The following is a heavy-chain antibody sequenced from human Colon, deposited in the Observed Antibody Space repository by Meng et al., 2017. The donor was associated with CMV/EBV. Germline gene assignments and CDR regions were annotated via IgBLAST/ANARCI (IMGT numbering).Heavy chain of an antibody. CDR3: ARQPLFTGAYGRGYFLH. J-gene: IGHJ1*01. D-gene: IGHD2-21*01. V-gene: IGHV4-39*01. CDR1: GCSISSSSYY. CDR2: IYYSGTT. Sequence: SETLSLTCTVSGCSISSSSYYWGWIRRPPGKGLEWIGSIYYSGTTYYNPSLTSRVTISVDTSKNQFSLWLRSVTAADTAVYYCARQPLFTGAYGRGYFLHWGQGALVTVSS.